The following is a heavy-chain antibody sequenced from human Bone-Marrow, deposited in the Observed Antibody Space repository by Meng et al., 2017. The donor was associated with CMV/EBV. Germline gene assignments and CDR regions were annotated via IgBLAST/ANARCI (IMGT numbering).Heavy chain of an antibody. J-gene: IGHJ4*02. CDR1: GGSISSYY. CDR2: IYYSGST. V-gene: IGHV4-59*12. D-gene: IGHD3-3*01. Sequence: SETLSLTCTVSGGSISSYYWSWIRQPPGKGLEWIGYIYYSGSTNYNPSLKSRVTISVDTSKNQFSLKLSSVTAADTAVYYCARVPTIFGVVGLFDYWGQGTLVTVSS. CDR3: ARVPTIFGVVGLFDY.